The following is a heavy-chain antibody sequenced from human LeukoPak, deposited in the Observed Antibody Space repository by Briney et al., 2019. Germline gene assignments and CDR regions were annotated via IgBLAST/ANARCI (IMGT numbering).Heavy chain of an antibody. CDR2: IIPIFGTA. CDR3: ARSRTSTAARPGWFDP. Sequence: SVKVSCKASGGTFSSYAISWVRQAPGQGLEWMGGIIPIFGTANYAQKFQGRVTITTDESTSTAYMELSSLRSEDTAVYYCARSRTSTAARPGWFDPWGQGTLVTVSS. V-gene: IGHV1-69*05. D-gene: IGHD6-6*01. J-gene: IGHJ5*02. CDR1: GGTFSSYA.